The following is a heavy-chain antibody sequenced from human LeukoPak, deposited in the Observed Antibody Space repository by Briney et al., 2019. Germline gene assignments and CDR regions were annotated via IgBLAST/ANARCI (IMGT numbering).Heavy chain of an antibody. CDR3: AGFDSSSNY. CDR2: INQDGSAK. J-gene: IGHJ4*02. CDR1: GFTFSSYG. V-gene: IGHV3-7*02. D-gene: IGHD6-13*01. Sequence: PGGSLRLSCAASGFTFSSYGMNWVRQAPGKGLEWVAHINQDGSAKYYVDSVKGRFTTSRDNAKNSPYLQMNSLRAEDTAVYYCAGFDSSSNYWGQGTLVTVSS.